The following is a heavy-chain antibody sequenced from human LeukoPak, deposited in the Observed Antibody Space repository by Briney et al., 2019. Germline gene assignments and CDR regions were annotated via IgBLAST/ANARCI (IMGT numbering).Heavy chain of an antibody. J-gene: IGHJ4*02. CDR1: GGSFSGYY. Sequence: SETLSLTCAVYGGSFSGYYWSWIRQPPGKGLEWIGEINHSGSANYNPSLKSRVTISVDTSKNQFSLKLSSVTAADTAVYYCARGLSAIVYWGQGTLVTVSS. CDR2: INHSGSA. CDR3: ARGLSAIVY. V-gene: IGHV4-34*01. D-gene: IGHD2-15*01.